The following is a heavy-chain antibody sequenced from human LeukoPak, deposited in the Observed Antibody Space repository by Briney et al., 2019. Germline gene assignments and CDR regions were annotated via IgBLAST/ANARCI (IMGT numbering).Heavy chain of an antibody. CDR2: INPSDGST. CDR3: ARDACSGGSCYSFDY. CDR1: GYTFTSYY. D-gene: IGHD2-15*01. J-gene: IGHJ4*02. Sequence: GASVKVSCKASGYTFTSYYMRWVRQAPGQGLEWMGIINPSDGSTSYAQKFQGRVTMTRDTSTSTVYMELSSLRSEDTAVYYCARDACSGGSCYSFDYWGQGTLVTVSS. V-gene: IGHV1-46*01.